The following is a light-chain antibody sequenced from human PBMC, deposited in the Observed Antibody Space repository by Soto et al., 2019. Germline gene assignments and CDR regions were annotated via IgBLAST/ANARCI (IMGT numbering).Light chain of an antibody. Sequence: QSVLTQPPSASGTPGQRVTISCSGSSSNIGSNTVNWYQQLPGTAPKLLIYSNNQRPSGVPDRFSGSKSGTSASLAISGLQPEDEADYYCAAWNDSLNGVVFGGGTKLTVL. V-gene: IGLV1-44*01. J-gene: IGLJ3*02. CDR2: SNN. CDR1: SSNIGSNT. CDR3: AAWNDSLNGVV.